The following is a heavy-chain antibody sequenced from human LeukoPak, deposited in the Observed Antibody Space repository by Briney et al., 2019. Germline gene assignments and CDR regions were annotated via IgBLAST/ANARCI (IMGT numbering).Heavy chain of an antibody. CDR2: ISPTGTT. CDR3: ARRYGYSYGYNAEFDY. Sequence: SETLSLTCTVSGDPITSGGYYWSWIRRPAGKGLEWIGRISPTGTTSYKSSLSSRVTISVDTSKTQVSLNLSSVTAADTAVYYCARRYGYSYGYNAEFDYWGQGTLVTVSS. J-gene: IGHJ4*02. V-gene: IGHV4-61*02. D-gene: IGHD5-18*01. CDR1: GDPITSGGYY.